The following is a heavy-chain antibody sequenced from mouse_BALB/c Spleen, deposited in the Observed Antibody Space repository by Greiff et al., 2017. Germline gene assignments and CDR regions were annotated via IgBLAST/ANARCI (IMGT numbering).Heavy chain of an antibody. Sequence: QVHVKQSGAELVRPGASVKLSCKASGYTFTSYWMNWVKQRPEQGLEWIGRIDPYDSETHYNQKFKDKAILTVDKSSSTAYMQLSSLTSEDSAVYYCARWAVATDWFAYWGQGTLVTVSA. D-gene: IGHD1-1*02. J-gene: IGHJ3*01. CDR3: ARWAVATDWFAY. V-gene: IGHV1-52*01. CDR2: IDPYDSET. CDR1: GYTFTSYW.